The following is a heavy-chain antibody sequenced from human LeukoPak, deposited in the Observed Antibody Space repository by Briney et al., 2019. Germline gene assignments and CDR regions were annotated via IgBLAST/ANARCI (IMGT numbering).Heavy chain of an antibody. V-gene: IGHV3-23*01. CDR3: AKEGGAGYGYGMDV. D-gene: IGHD3-9*01. J-gene: IGHJ6*02. Sequence: GGSLRLSCAASGFTFSSYAMSWVRQAPGKGLEWVSAISGSGANTFYTDSVKGRFTISRDNSKNTLYLRMDSLRAGDTALYYCAKEGGAGYGYGMDVWGQGTTVTVSS. CDR1: GFTFSSYA. CDR2: ISGSGANT.